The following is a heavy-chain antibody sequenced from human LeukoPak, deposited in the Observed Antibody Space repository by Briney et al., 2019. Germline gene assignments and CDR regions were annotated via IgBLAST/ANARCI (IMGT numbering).Heavy chain of an antibody. CDR1: GFTFSSYA. Sequence: GGSLRLSCAASGFTFSSYAVHWVRQAPGKGLEWVAVISYDGSNKYYADSVKGRFTISRDNSKNTLYLQMNSLRAEDTAVYYCARDKSGEGPFVYWGQRTLVTVSS. J-gene: IGHJ4*02. CDR2: ISYDGSNK. V-gene: IGHV3-30*04. CDR3: ARDKSGEGPFVY.